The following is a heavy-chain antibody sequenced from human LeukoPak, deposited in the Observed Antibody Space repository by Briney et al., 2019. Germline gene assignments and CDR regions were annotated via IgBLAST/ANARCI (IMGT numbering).Heavy chain of an antibody. CDR1: GYSISSGYY. V-gene: IGHV4-38-2*02. Sequence: SETLSLTCTVSGYSISSGYYWGWIRQPPGKGLEWIGSIYHSGSTYYNPSLKSRVTISVDTSKNQFSLKLRSVTAADTAVYYCAGKYYYDSSGYFYVDYWGQGTLVTVSS. CDR2: IYHSGST. CDR3: AGKYYYDSSGYFYVDY. D-gene: IGHD3-22*01. J-gene: IGHJ4*02.